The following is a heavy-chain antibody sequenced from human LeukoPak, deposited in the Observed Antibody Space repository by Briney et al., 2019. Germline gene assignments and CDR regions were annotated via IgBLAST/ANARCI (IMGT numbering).Heavy chain of an antibody. V-gene: IGHV1-2*02. CDR1: GYTFIDYY. CDR3: ARGWEGGHDILAY. J-gene: IGHJ4*02. CDR2: INSNSGGT. D-gene: IGHD5-12*01. Sequence: ASVKVSCKASGYTFIDYYMYWVRQAPGQGLEWMGWINSNSGGTNYAQKFQGRVTVTRDTSIGTVYMELSSLRSDDTAIYYCARGWEGGHDILAYWGPGTLVTVSS.